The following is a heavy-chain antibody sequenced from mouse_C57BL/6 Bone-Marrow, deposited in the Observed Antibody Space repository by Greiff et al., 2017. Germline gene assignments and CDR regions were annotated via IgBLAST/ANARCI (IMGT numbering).Heavy chain of an antibody. CDR3: AIDGSLLYWYFDV. CDR2: IHPSDSDT. D-gene: IGHD2-3*01. Sequence: VQLQQPGAELVKPGASVKVSCKASGYTFTSYWMHWVKQRPGQGLEWIGRIHPSDSDTNYNQKFKGKATLTVDKSSSTAYMQLISLTSEDSAVYYCAIDGSLLYWYFDVWGTGTTVTVSS. V-gene: IGHV1-74*01. J-gene: IGHJ1*03. CDR1: GYTFTSYW.